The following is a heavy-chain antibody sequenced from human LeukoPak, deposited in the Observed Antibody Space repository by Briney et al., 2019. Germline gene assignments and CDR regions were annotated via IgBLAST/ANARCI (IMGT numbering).Heavy chain of an antibody. CDR2: ISVYSGNT. Sequence: ASVKVSCKASGYTFSSYAMTWVRQAPGQGLERMGWISVYSGNTNYAQKFQGRVTMTTDTSTSTAYMELRSLRSDDTAVYYCARDSYDSSGNYLDYWGQGTLVTVSS. J-gene: IGHJ4*02. CDR1: GYTFSSYA. D-gene: IGHD3-22*01. V-gene: IGHV1-18*01. CDR3: ARDSYDSSGNYLDY.